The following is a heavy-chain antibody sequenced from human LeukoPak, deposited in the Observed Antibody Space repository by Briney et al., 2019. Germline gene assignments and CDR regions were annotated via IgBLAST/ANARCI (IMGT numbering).Heavy chain of an antibody. Sequence: SETLSLTCTVSGGSISSYYWSWIRQPPGKGLEWIGYIYYSGSTNYNPSLKSRVTISVDTSKNQFSPKLSSVTAADTAVYYCARDYRLSLDYWGQGTLVTVSS. J-gene: IGHJ4*02. D-gene: IGHD3-16*02. V-gene: IGHV4-59*12. CDR1: GGSISSYY. CDR3: ARDYRLSLDY. CDR2: IYYSGST.